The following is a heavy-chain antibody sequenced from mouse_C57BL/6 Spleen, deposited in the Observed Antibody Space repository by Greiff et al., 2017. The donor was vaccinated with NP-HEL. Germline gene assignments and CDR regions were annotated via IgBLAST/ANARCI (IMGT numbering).Heavy chain of an antibody. CDR3: ARTGGRAWFAY. D-gene: IGHD1-1*01. J-gene: IGHJ3*01. Sequence: VQLKESGPELVKPGASVKISCKASGYSFTGYYMNWVKQSPEKSLEWIGEINPSTGGTTYNQKFKAKATLTVDKSSSTAYMQLKSLTSEDSAVYYCARTGGRAWFAYWGQGTLVTVSA. CDR1: GYSFTGYY. CDR2: INPSTGGT. V-gene: IGHV1-42*01.